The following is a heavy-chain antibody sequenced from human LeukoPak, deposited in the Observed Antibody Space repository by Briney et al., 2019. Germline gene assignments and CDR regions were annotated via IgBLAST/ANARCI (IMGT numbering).Heavy chain of an antibody. Sequence: GGSLRLSCAASGFTFSDYYMSWIRQAPGKGLEWVSYISSSGSTIYYADSVKGRFIISRDKAKNSLYLQMNSLRAEDTAVYYCARDVGYSYGWIFDYWGQGTLVTVSS. V-gene: IGHV3-11*01. J-gene: IGHJ4*02. CDR2: ISSSGSTI. CDR3: ARDVGYSYGWIFDY. CDR1: GFTFSDYY. D-gene: IGHD5-18*01.